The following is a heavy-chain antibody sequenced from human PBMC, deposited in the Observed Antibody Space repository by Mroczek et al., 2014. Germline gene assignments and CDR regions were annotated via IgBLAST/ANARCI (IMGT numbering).Heavy chain of an antibody. J-gene: IGHJ6*03. V-gene: IGHV4-61*02. CDR1: GGSISSGSYY. D-gene: IGHD1-26*01. CDR2: IYTSGST. CDR3: ARGASGSYPEVDYYYYYMDV. Sequence: KESGPGLVKPSQTLSLTCTVSGGSISSGSYYWSWIRQPAGKGLEWIGRIYTSGSTNYNPSLKSRVTMSVDTSKNQFSLKLSSVTAADTAVYYCARGASGSYPEVDYYYYYMDVWGKGTTVTVSS.